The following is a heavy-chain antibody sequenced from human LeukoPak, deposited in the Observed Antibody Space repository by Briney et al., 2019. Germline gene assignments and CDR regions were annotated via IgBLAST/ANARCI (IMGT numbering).Heavy chain of an antibody. CDR1: GFTFNSYS. V-gene: IGHV3-21*01. Sequence: GGSLRLSCAASGFTFNSYSMNWVRQAPGKGLEWVSSISSSSSYMYYADSVKGRFTISRDNAKNSLYLQMNSLRAEDTAVYYCARGSQGKYQLPTGDYWGQGTLVTASS. J-gene: IGHJ4*02. CDR3: ARGSQGKYQLPTGDY. CDR2: ISSSSSYM. D-gene: IGHD2-2*01.